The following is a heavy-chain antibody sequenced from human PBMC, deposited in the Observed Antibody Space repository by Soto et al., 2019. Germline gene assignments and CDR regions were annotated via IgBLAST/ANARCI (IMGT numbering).Heavy chain of an antibody. CDR1: GSRFSNYV. Sequence: QVQLVQSGAEVKTPGSSLKVSCKVSGSRFSNYVISWVRQAPGHGLEWLGRIIPIFNSTKYAQSFQGRVTLTAGKTTSTTLLEISNLKSDDTALYYLAREGPGKKAGYNGLVSLGYWGQGTLVTVSS. CDR2: IIPIFNST. J-gene: IGHJ4*02. V-gene: IGHV1-69*06. CDR3: AREGPGKKAGYNGLVSLGY. D-gene: IGHD2-2*02.